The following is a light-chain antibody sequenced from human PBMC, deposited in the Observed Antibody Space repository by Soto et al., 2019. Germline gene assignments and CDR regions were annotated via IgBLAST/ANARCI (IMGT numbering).Light chain of an antibody. J-gene: IGKJ4*01. Sequence: ETVMTQSPATLSLSPGERVTLSCRASQSVSSKLVWYQQKPGQAPRFLIYGASTRATGIPAKFRGSASGTEFTLTIDSLQSEDFAVYYCQQYNDWTPAFGGGTKEEIK. CDR1: QSVSSK. V-gene: IGKV3-15*01. CDR3: QQYNDWTPA. CDR2: GAS.